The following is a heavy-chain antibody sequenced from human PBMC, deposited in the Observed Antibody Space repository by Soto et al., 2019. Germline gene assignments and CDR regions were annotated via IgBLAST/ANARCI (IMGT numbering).Heavy chain of an antibody. Sequence: GASVKVSCKASGYTFTSYAMHWVRQAPGQRLEWMGWINAGNGNTKYSQKFQGRVTITRDTSASTAYMELSSLRSEDTAVYYCARDHGYSGYDWANYYYYYMDVWGKGTTVTVSS. V-gene: IGHV1-3*01. D-gene: IGHD5-12*01. CDR3: ARDHGYSGYDWANYYYYYMDV. CDR2: INAGNGNT. CDR1: GYTFTSYA. J-gene: IGHJ6*03.